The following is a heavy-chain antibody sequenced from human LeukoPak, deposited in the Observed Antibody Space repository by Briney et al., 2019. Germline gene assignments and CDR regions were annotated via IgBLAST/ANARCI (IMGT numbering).Heavy chain of an antibody. Sequence: GGSLRLSCAASGFTFSSYAMSWVRQAPGKGLEWVSAISGSGGSTYYADSVKGRFTISRDNSKNTLYLQMNSLRAEDTAVYYCVKDLWGASYHYWGQGTLVTVSS. J-gene: IGHJ4*02. D-gene: IGHD3-16*02. V-gene: IGHV3-23*01. CDR1: GFTFSSYA. CDR3: VKDLWGASYHY. CDR2: ISGSGGST.